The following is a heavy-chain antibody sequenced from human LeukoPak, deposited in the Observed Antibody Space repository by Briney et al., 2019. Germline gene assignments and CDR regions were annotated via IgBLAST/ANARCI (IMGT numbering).Heavy chain of an antibody. CDR1: GFTFSSYA. J-gene: IGHJ3*02. CDR2: ISCSGCNT. V-gene: IGHV3-23*01. Sequence: GGSLTLSCAASGFTFSSYAMSWVRQAPGKGLEWVSAISCSGCNTYYADSVKGRFTISRNNSKNTLYLKMNSLRAEDTAVYYCGKDPSRGYCSGGSCEPDAFDIWGQGTMVTVSS. CDR3: GKDPSRGYCSGGSCEPDAFDI. D-gene: IGHD2-15*01.